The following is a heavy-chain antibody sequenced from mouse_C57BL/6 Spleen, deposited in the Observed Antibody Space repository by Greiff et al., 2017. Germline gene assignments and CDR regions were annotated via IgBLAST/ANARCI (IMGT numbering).Heavy chain of an antibody. D-gene: IGHD1-1*02. Sequence: EVQRVESGGGLVKPGGSLKLSCAASGFTFSDYGMHWVRQAPEKGLEWVAYISSGSSTIYYADTVKGRFTISRDNAKNTLYLQMTSLRSEDTAMYYCARGVGGYYYAMDYWGQGTSVTVSS. CDR2: ISSGSSTI. V-gene: IGHV5-17*01. J-gene: IGHJ4*01. CDR3: ARGVGGYYYAMDY. CDR1: GFTFSDYG.